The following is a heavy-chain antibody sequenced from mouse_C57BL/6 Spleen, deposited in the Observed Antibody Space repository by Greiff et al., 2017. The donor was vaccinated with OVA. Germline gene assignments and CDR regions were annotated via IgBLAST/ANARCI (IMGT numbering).Heavy chain of an antibody. CDR2: IYPGDGDT. Sequence: VQLQQSGAELVKPGASVKISCKASDYAFSSYWMNWVKQRPGKGLEWIGQIYPGDGDTNYNGKFKGKATLTADKSSSTAYMQLSSLTSEDSAVYFCARRGSYWYFDVWGTGTTVTVSS. J-gene: IGHJ1*03. CDR1: DYAFSSYW. CDR3: ARRGSYWYFDV. V-gene: IGHV1-80*01.